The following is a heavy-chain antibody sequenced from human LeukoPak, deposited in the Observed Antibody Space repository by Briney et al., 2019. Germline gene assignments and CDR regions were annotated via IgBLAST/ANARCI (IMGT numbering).Heavy chain of an antibody. D-gene: IGHD1-20*01. J-gene: IGHJ3*02. V-gene: IGHV4-39*07. CDR1: GGSISSSSYY. Sequence: SETLSLTCTVSGGSISSSSYYWGWIRQPPGKGLEWIGTIFYTGSTYYNPSLESRVTISVDTSKNQFSLMLISGTAADTAVYYCARITGYDAFDIWGQGTMVTVSS. CDR3: ARITGYDAFDI. CDR2: IFYTGST.